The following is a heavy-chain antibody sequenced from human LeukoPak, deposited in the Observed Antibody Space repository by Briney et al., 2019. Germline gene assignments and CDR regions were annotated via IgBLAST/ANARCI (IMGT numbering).Heavy chain of an antibody. CDR2: ISYDGSNK. CDR3: AKVQGRYDILTGYYFLYYFDY. CDR1: GFTFSSYA. V-gene: IGHV3-30*04. J-gene: IGHJ4*02. Sequence: GRSLRLSCAASGFTFSSYAMHGVRQAPGKGLEWVAVISYDGSNKYYADSVRGRFTISRDNSKNTLYLQMNSLRAEDTAVYYCAKVQGRYDILTGYYFLYYFDYWGQGTLVTVSS. D-gene: IGHD3-9*01.